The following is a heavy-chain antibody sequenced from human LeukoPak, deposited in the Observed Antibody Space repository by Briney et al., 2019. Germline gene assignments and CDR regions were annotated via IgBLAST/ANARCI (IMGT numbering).Heavy chain of an antibody. CDR1: GFTFSSYA. CDR3: ARPYGSGSYYAYFDY. Sequence: GGSLRLSCAASGFTFSSYAMSWVRQAPGKGLEWVSAISGSGGSTYYADSVKGRFTISRDNAKNSLYLQMNSLRDEDTAVYYCARPYGSGSYYAYFDYWGQGTLVTVSS. CDR2: ISGSGGST. D-gene: IGHD3-10*01. V-gene: IGHV3-23*01. J-gene: IGHJ4*02.